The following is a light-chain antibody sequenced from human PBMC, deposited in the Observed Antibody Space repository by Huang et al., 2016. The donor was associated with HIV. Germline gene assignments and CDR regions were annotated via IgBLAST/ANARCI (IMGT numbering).Light chain of an antibody. CDR3: QQYYSTPLT. CDR1: QSVLYSSNNKNY. Sequence: DIVMTQSPDSLAVSLGERATINCKSGQSVLYSSNNKNYLAWYQQKPGQPPKLLIYWASTRECGVPDRFRGSGSGTDFTLTISSLQAEDVAVYYCQQYYSTPLTFGGGTKVEIK. J-gene: IGKJ4*01. V-gene: IGKV4-1*01. CDR2: WAS.